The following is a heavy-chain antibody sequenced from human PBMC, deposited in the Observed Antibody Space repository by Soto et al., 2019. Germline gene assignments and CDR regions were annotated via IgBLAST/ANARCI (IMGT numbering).Heavy chain of an antibody. D-gene: IGHD3-3*01. J-gene: IGHJ4*02. Sequence: GGSLRLSCAASGFTFSSYWMSWVRQAPGKGLEWVANIKQEGSEKYYVDSVKGRFTISRDNAKNSLYPQMNSLRAEDTAVYYCARVYNYYDFWSGYDQYYFDYWGQGTLVTVSS. CDR1: GFTFSSYW. CDR2: IKQEGSEK. CDR3: ARVYNYYDFWSGYDQYYFDY. V-gene: IGHV3-7*01.